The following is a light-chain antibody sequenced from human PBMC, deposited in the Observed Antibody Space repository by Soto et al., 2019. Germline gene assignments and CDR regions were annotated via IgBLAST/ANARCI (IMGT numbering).Light chain of an antibody. CDR2: DVT. CDR3: SSYTSIIAVV. V-gene: IGLV2-14*03. Sequence: QSALTQPASVSGSPGQAITISCTGTSNDIGAYNYVSWYQQHPGKAPKLLIYDVTNRPSGVSDRFSGSKSGRTASLTISGLQPQDEADYYCSSYTSIIAVVFGGGTQQTVL. CDR1: SNDIGAYNY. J-gene: IGLJ2*01.